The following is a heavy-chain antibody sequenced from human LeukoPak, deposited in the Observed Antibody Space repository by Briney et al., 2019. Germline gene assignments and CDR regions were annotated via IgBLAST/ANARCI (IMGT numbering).Heavy chain of an antibody. V-gene: IGHV3-48*03. CDR1: GFTFSSYE. Sequence: PGGALRLSCAASGFTFSSYEMNWVRQAPGKGLEWVSYISSSGSDIYYADSVKGGVTISRDNANNSLYLQMHSLSAEDTAVYYCARDGGFGELPDYWGQGTLVTVSS. CDR3: ARDGGFGELPDY. D-gene: IGHD3-10*01. CDR2: ISSSGSDI. J-gene: IGHJ4*02.